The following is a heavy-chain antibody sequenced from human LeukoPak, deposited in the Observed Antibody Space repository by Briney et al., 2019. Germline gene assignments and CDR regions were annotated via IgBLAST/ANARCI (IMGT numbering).Heavy chain of an antibody. CDR3: ARHDTGIAARPFDN. CDR1: GGSISTYY. Sequence: SETLSLTCTVSGGSISTYYWSWIRRPPGKGLEWIAYIHASGPTNYNPSLKSRITISVDTTNNQFFLKLSSVTAADTAVYYCARHDTGIAARPFDNWGQGTLVTVSS. V-gene: IGHV4-4*09. J-gene: IGHJ4*02. D-gene: IGHD6-6*01. CDR2: IHASGPT.